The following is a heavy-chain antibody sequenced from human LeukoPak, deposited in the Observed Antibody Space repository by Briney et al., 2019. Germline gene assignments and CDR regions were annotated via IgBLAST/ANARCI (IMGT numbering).Heavy chain of an antibody. J-gene: IGHJ4*02. V-gene: IGHV5-51*01. D-gene: IGHD2-21*02. CDR2: IYPGDSDT. CDR3: ARRLAYCGGDCYASFDY. Sequence: GESLKISCKGTGYSFTSYWIGWVRQMPGKGLEWMGIIYPGDSDTRYSPSFQGQVTISADKSISTAYLQWSSLKASDTAMYYCARRLAYCGGDCYASFDYWGQGTLVTVSS. CDR1: GYSFTSYW.